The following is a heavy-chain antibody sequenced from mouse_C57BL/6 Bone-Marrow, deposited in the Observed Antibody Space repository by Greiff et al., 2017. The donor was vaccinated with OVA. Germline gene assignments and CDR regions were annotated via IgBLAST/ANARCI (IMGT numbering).Heavy chain of an antibody. Sequence: QVQLQQPGAELVRPGTSVKLSCKASGYTFTSYWMHWVKQRPGQGLEWIGVIDPSDSYTNYNQKFTGKATLTVDTSSSTAYMQLSSLTSEDSAVYYCARGGLGYYGSRPYVDYWGQGTTLTVSS. D-gene: IGHD1-1*01. CDR2: IDPSDSYT. CDR3: ARGGLGYYGSRPYVDY. J-gene: IGHJ2*01. CDR1: GYTFTSYW. V-gene: IGHV1-59*01.